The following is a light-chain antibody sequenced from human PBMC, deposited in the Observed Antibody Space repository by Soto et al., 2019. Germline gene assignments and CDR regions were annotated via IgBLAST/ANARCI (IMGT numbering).Light chain of an antibody. V-gene: IGKV3-20*01. CDR1: QSVSSSY. CDR3: QQYGYSRT. CDR2: GSS. J-gene: IGKJ1*01. Sequence: EIVLTQSPGTLSLSPGERATLSCRASQSVSSSYLAWYQQEPGQAPRLLIYGSSSRATDIPDRFSGSGSGTDFTLTISTLEPEDFAIYYCQQYGYSRTFGQGTKVDIK.